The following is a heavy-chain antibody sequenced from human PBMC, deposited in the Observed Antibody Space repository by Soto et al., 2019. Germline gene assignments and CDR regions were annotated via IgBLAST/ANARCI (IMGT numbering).Heavy chain of an antibody. Sequence: EVQLLESGGGLVQPGGSLRLSCAASGFTFSSYAMSWVRQAPGKGLEWVSAISGSGGSTYYADSVKGRFTISRDNSKNTLYFQMNSLRGEDTAVYYCGKDLSSSCYAECLVLGYGIDVWGQGTTVTVSS. J-gene: IGHJ6*01. CDR1: GFTFSSYA. CDR3: GKDLSSSCYAECLVLGYGIDV. D-gene: IGHD2-2*01. V-gene: IGHV3-23*01. CDR2: ISGSGGST.